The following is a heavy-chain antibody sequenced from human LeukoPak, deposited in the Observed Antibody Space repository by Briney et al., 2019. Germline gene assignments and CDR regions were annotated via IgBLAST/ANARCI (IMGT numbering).Heavy chain of an antibody. D-gene: IGHD2/OR15-2a*01. CDR3: ARRGDFPYYYYGMDV. Sequence: GGPLRLSCAASGFTVSSNYMSWVRQAPGKGLEWVSVIYSGGSTYYADSVKGRFTISRDNSKNTLYLQMNSLRAEDTAVYYCARRGDFPYYYYGMDVWGQGTTVTVSS. CDR1: GFTVSSNY. V-gene: IGHV3-66*01. CDR2: IYSGGST. J-gene: IGHJ6*02.